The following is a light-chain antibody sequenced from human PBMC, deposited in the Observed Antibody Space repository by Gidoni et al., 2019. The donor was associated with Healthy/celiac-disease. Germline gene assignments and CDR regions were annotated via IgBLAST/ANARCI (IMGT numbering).Light chain of an antibody. J-gene: IGKJ3*01. CDR2: WAS. V-gene: IGKV4-1*01. CDR1: QSVLYSSNNKNY. Sequence: DIVMTQSPDSLAVSLGERATINCKSSQSVLYSSNNKNYLAWYQQKPGQPPKLLIYWASTRESWVPDRFSGSGSGTDFTLTISSLQAEYVAVYYCQQYYSTPFTFGPGTKVDIK. CDR3: QQYYSTPFT.